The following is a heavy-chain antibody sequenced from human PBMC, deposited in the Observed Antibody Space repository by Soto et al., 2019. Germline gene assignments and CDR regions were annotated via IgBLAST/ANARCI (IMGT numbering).Heavy chain of an antibody. CDR3: PRVGILSCGGDCYPPKSTLDV. CDR1: EYTFNRYY. CDR2: IHPGDSDT. J-gene: IGHJ6*02. Sequence: GESLKISCKGSEYTFNRYYVAWVRQMSGKGLELMGMIHPGDSDTRYSPPFQGQVTISADRSISTTYLQWSSLQASDTAIYYCPRVGILSCGGDCYPPKSTLDVWGRGTTVTVSS. V-gene: IGHV5-51*01. D-gene: IGHD2-21*02.